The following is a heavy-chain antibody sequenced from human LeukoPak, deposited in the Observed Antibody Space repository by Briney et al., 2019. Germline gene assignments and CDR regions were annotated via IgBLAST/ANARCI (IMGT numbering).Heavy chain of an antibody. CDR1: GCNFSRYA. V-gene: IGHV3-23*01. J-gene: IGHJ4*02. CDR3: AKDGYDSSGHDIAFDY. Sequence: PGGSLRLSCAASGCNFSRYAMSWGRQAPGKGLEWVSAISGSGGRTYYADCVKGLFTISRDNSTNTLYLQMNSLRAEDTAVYYCAKDGYDSSGHDIAFDYWGQGTLVTVSS. D-gene: IGHD3-22*01. CDR2: ISGSGGRT.